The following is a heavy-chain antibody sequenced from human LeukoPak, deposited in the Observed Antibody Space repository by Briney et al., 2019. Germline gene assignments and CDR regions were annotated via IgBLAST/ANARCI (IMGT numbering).Heavy chain of an antibody. J-gene: IGHJ5*02. CDR1: GYTFTSYD. D-gene: IGHD6-6*01. CDR2: INPNSGGT. CDR3: ATLEYSSSSEWFDP. Sequence: ASVKVSCKASGYTFTSYDINWVRQATGQGLEWMGWINPNSGGTNYAQKFQGRVTMTRDTSISTAYMELSRLRSDDTAVYYCATLEYSSSSEWFDPWGQGTLVTVSS. V-gene: IGHV1-2*02.